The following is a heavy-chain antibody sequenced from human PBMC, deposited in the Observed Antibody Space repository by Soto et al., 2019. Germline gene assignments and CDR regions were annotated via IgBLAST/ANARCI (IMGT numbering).Heavy chain of an antibody. CDR2: ISYDGSNK. V-gene: IGHV3-30*18. Sequence: QVQLVESGGGVVQPGRSLRLSCAASGFTFSSYGMHWVRQAPGKGLEWVAVISYDGSNKYYADSVKGRFTISRDNSKNTLYLQMISLRAEDTAVYYCAKDGIAAAGAVDYWGQGTLVTVSS. J-gene: IGHJ4*02. D-gene: IGHD6-13*01. CDR3: AKDGIAAAGAVDY. CDR1: GFTFSSYG.